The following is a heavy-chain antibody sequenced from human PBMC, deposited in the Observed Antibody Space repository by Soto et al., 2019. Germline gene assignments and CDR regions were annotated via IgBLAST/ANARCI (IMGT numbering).Heavy chain of an antibody. CDR1: GFSLSTSGVG. CDR3: ARNDVWLLS. D-gene: IGHD2-8*01. CDR2: IYWDDDK. V-gene: IGHV2-5*02. Sequence: QITLKESGPPLVKPTQTLTLTCTFSGFSLSTSGVGVGWIRQPPGKALEWLALIYWDDDKRYSPSLKSRLTXXKDTSKNQVVLTMTNMDPVDTATYYCARNDVWLLSWGQGTLVTVSS. J-gene: IGHJ4*02.